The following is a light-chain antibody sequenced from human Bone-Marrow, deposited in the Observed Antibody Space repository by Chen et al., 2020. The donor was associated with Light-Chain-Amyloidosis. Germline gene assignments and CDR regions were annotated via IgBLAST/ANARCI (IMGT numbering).Light chain of an antibody. V-gene: IGLV2-14*01. J-gene: IGLJ2*01. CDR3: NSYTSSNTLV. Sequence: QYAQAQPDAVSGSPGQSITLTCPGTTSNVGGYNYVSWFQQHPGKVPKLLIYDVSNRPSGVSDRFSGSKSGNTASLTISGLQAEDEADYYCNSYTSSNTLVFGGGTKVTVL. CDR1: TSNVGGYNY. CDR2: DVS.